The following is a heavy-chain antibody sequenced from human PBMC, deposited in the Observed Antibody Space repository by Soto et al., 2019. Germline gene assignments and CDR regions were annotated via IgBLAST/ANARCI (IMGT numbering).Heavy chain of an antibody. V-gene: IGHV3-15*01. D-gene: IGHD4-17*01. J-gene: IGHJ1*01. CDR1: GFTFTNAW. Sequence: TGGSLRLSCAASGFTFTNAWMSWVRQAPGKGLEWVGRIKSKTDGGTTDYAAPVKGRFAISRDDSKNMLYLQMNSLKTDDTAVYYCTTARGTYGAEYFQHWGQGTLVTVSS. CDR3: TTARGTYGAEYFQH. CDR2: IKSKTDGGTT.